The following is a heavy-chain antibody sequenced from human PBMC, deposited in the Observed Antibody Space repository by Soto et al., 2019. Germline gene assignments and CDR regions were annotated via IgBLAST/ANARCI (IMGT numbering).Heavy chain of an antibody. V-gene: IGHV1-69*01. Sequence: QVQLVQSGAEVKKPGSSVKVSCKASGGTLSNYAITWVRQAPGQGLEWMGGIIPIFGTTNFAQKFKGRLTITADDSTNTAYMELSSLKSDDTAVYYCARRGESCGGYCYSHWYSDLWGRGTLVSVTS. CDR2: IIPIFGTT. CDR1: GGTLSNYA. D-gene: IGHD2-21*02. CDR3: ARRGESCGGYCYSHWYSDL. J-gene: IGHJ2*01.